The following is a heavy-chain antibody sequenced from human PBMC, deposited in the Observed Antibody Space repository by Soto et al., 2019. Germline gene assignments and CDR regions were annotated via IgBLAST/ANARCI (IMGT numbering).Heavy chain of an antibody. J-gene: IGHJ6*02. V-gene: IGHV4-34*01. CDR1: GGSFSGYY. CDR2: INHSGST. CDR3: ARGPFLGRHYYYGMDV. D-gene: IGHD3-3*02. Sequence: ASETLSLTCAVYGGSFSGYYWSWIRQPPGKGLEWIGEINHSGSTNYNPSLKSRVTISVDTSKNQFSLKLSSVTAADTAVYYCARGPFLGRHYYYGMDVWGQGTTVTVSS.